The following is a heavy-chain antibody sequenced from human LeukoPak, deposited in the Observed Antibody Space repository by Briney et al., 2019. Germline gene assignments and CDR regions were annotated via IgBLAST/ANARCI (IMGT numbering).Heavy chain of an antibody. V-gene: IGHV1-18*04. D-gene: IGHD6-13*01. CDR3: ARDLGQQLPEGIDY. CDR2: ISAYNANT. J-gene: IGHJ4*02. Sequence: ASVKVSCKASGYTFTNYYLHWLRQAPGQGLEWIGWISAYNANTDYAQNLQGRVTMTTDTSTSTAYMELRSLTSDDTAVYYCARDLGQQLPEGIDYWGQGTLVTVSS. CDR1: GYTFTNYY.